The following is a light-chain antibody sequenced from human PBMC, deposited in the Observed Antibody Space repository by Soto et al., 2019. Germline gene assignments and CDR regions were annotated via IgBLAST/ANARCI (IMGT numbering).Light chain of an antibody. J-gene: IGLJ1*01. CDR1: SSDVGGYNY. CDR2: EVS. CDR3: SSYEGNNXAYV. Sequence: QSVLTQPPSASGSPGQSVTISCTGTSSDVGGYNYVSWYQQHPGKVPKLMIYEVSKRPSGVPDRFSGSKSGNTASLTVSGLQAEDEAEYYCSSYEGNNXAYVFGTGTKVTVL. V-gene: IGLV2-8*01.